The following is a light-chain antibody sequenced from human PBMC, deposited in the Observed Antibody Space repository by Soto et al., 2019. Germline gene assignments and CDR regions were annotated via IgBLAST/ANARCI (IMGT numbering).Light chain of an antibody. J-gene: IGLJ1*01. Sequence: QSVLTQPPSASGTSGQRVTISCSGSRSNIGYNGVQWFQQDPITTPKLLIYSNDHRPSGVPDRFSGSKSGTSASLAISGLRSEDEADYYCAAWDDSLSVYVFGTGTKVTVL. CDR1: RSNIGYNG. CDR3: AAWDDSLSVYV. V-gene: IGLV1-47*02. CDR2: SND.